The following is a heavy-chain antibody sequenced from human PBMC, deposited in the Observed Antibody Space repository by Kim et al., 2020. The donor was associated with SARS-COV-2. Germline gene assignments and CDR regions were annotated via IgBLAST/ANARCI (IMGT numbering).Heavy chain of an antibody. CDR3: AKGLDSSSWYLVDY. CDR1: GFTFDDYA. Sequence: GGSLRLSCAASGFTFDDYAMHWVRQAPGKGLEWVSGVSWNSGSIAYADSVKGRFTISRDNAKNSLYLQMNSLRAEDTALYYCAKGLDSSSWYLVDYWGQG. J-gene: IGHJ4*02. V-gene: IGHV3-9*01. D-gene: IGHD6-13*01. CDR2: VSWNSGSI.